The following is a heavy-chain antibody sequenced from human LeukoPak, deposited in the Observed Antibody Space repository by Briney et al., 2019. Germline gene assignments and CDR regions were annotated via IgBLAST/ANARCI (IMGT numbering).Heavy chain of an antibody. CDR3: AKAPPGIMITFGGVIVD. CDR2: IRYDGSNK. D-gene: IGHD3-16*02. CDR1: GFTFINAW. V-gene: IGHV3-30*02. Sequence: GGSLRLSCAASGFTFINAWMAWVRQAPGKGLEWVAFIRYDGSNKYYADSVKGRFTISRDNSKNTLYLQMNSLRAEDTAVYYCAKAPPGIMITFGGVIVDWGQGTLVTVSS. J-gene: IGHJ4*02.